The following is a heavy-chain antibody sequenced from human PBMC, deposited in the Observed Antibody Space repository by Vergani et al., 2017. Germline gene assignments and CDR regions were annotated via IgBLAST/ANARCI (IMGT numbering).Heavy chain of an antibody. CDR2: IHPADSDT. V-gene: IGHV5-51*01. J-gene: IGHJ4*02. CDR1: GYSFTNYW. D-gene: IGHD1-14*01. CDR3: ATLYRRDRSESKYVDY. Sequence: EVQLVQSGAEVKKPGESLKISCQISGYSFTNYWIGWVRQMPGKGLEFMGIIHPADSDTSYSPSFQGQVTISVDKSISTAYLQRSSLRTSDSAMYYCATLYRRDRSESKYVDYWDQGTMVTVSS.